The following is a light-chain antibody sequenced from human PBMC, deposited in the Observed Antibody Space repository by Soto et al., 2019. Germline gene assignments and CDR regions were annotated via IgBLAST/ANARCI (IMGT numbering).Light chain of an antibody. CDR2: GTS. V-gene: IGKV3-20*01. CDR1: QSVSSTY. CDR3: QKYGSPPIT. Sequence: EVVLTQSPATLSLSPGERATLSCRASQSVSSTYLAWYQQQPGQAPRLLMSGTSNRATGTPDRFSGSGSGTDFTLTISRLEPEDFAVYYCQKYGSPPITFGQGTRLEIK. J-gene: IGKJ5*01.